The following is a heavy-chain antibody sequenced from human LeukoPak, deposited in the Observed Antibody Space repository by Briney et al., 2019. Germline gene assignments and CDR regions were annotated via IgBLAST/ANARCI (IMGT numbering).Heavy chain of an antibody. D-gene: IGHD2-2*02. Sequence: SGGSLRLSCAASGFTFSSYWMSWVRQAPGKGLEWVANIKQDGSEKYYVDSVKGRFTISRDNAKNSLYLQMNSLRAEDTAVYYCARDRNYQLLYDWFDPWGQGTLVTVSS. CDR2: IKQDGSEK. V-gene: IGHV3-7*01. J-gene: IGHJ5*02. CDR3: ARDRNYQLLYDWFDP. CDR1: GFTFSSYW.